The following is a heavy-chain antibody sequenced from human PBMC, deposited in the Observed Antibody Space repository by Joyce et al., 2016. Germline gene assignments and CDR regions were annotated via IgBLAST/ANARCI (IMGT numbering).Heavy chain of an antibody. D-gene: IGHD1-20*01. V-gene: IGHV4-39*01. J-gene: IGHJ6*03. CDR1: GGSIRNNNDH. CDR3: ARGEYNWNLAGYMDV. Sequence: QLQLQESGPGVVKPSETLSLTCTVSGGSIRNNNDHWGWSRQPPGKGLEWIGSIYYTGSPFYNPSLKSRVTISVDTSKNQFSRKLSSVTAADTAVYYCARGEYNWNLAGYMDVWGKGTTVIVSS. CDR2: IYYTGSP.